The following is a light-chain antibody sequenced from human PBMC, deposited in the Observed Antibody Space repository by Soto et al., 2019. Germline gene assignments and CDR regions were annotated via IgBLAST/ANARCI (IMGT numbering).Light chain of an antibody. Sequence: IQITPAPFTLAATFGGKITHTFPASQDISNWLDWYQQKPGKAPKLLIYHASSLESGVPSRFSGSGSGTEFTLTISSLQPDDIATYYCQQYDLYPETFGEGTKVDIK. CDR1: QDISNW. V-gene: IGKV1-5*01. CDR3: QQYDLYPET. J-gene: IGKJ4*01. CDR2: HAS.